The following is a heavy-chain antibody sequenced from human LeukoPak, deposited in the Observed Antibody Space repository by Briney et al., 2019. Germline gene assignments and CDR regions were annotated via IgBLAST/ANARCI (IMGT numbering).Heavy chain of an antibody. D-gene: IGHD3-22*01. Sequence: GGSLRLFCAASGFTFSSYAMHWVRQAPGKGLEWVAVISYDGSNKYYADSVKGRFTISRDNSKNTLYLQMNSLRAEDTAVYYCARHGRDSSGYEYKIFDYWGQGTLVTVSS. V-gene: IGHV3-30-3*01. CDR2: ISYDGSNK. CDR3: ARHGRDSSGYEYKIFDY. J-gene: IGHJ4*02. CDR1: GFTFSSYA.